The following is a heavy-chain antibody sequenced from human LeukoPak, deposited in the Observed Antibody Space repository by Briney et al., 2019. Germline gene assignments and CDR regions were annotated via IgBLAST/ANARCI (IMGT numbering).Heavy chain of an antibody. CDR2: IKSKTDGGTT. CDR3: TTDITMIVVVILDY. D-gene: IGHD3-22*01. Sequence: GGSLRLSCAASGFTFSSYAMSWVRQAPGKGLEWVGRIKSKTDGGTTDYAAPVKGRFTISRDDSKNTLYLQMNSLKTEDTAVYYCTTDITMIVVVILDYWGQGTLVTVSS. CDR1: GFTFSSYA. J-gene: IGHJ4*02. V-gene: IGHV3-15*01.